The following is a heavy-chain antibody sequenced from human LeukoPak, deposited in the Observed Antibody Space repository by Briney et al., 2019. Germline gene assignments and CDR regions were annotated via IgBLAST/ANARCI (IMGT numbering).Heavy chain of an antibody. CDR2: IKEDGSDK. D-gene: IGHD4-17*01. CDR3: ARDLGTVTAVC. Sequence: GALRLSRAASGFTLCCYWMNWVRPAPGEGLEWVANIKEDGSDKYYVDSVKGRFTISRDNAKNSLYLQMNSLRAEDTAVYYCARDLGTVTAVCWGQGTLVTVSS. CDR1: GFTLCCYW. V-gene: IGHV3-7*01. J-gene: IGHJ4*02.